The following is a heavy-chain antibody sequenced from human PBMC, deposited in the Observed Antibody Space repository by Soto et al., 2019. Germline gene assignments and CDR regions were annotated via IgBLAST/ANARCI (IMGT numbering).Heavy chain of an antibody. Sequence: GGSLRLSCAASGFTSSSYSMDWVRQAPGKGLEWVSSISSSSSYIYYADSVKGRFTISRDNAKNSLYLQMNSLRAEDTAVYYCARDMARSTPAFEPWGQGTLVTVSS. D-gene: IGHD2-15*01. CDR3: ARDMARSTPAFEP. CDR2: ISSSSSYI. V-gene: IGHV3-21*01. J-gene: IGHJ5*02. CDR1: GFTSSSYS.